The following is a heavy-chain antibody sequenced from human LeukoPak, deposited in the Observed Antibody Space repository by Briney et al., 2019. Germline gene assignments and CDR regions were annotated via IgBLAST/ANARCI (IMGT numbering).Heavy chain of an antibody. Sequence: GGSLRLSCAASGFTVSSNYMSWVRQAPEKGLEWVAFIRYDGSNKYYADSVKGRFTISRDNSKNTLYLQMNSLRAEDTAVYYRAKDTHDCSSTSCYPLKIDYWGQGTLVTVSS. CDR3: AKDTHDCSSTSCYPLKIDY. CDR1: GFTVSSNY. J-gene: IGHJ4*02. D-gene: IGHD2-2*01. V-gene: IGHV3-30*02. CDR2: IRYDGSNK.